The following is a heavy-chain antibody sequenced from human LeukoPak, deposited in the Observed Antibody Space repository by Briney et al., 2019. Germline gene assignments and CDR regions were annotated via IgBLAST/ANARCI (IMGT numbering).Heavy chain of an antibody. CDR3: AREYGDFDY. D-gene: IGHD4-17*01. CDR2: IYASGST. J-gene: IGHJ4*02. V-gene: IGHV4-61*02. CDR1: GGSISSSSYY. Sequence: PSETLSLTCTVSGGSISSSSYYWGWIRQPAGKGLEWIGRIYASGSTNYNPSLKGRVTMSVDTSKNQFSLKLNSVTAADTAVYYCAREYGDFDYWGQGTLVTVSS.